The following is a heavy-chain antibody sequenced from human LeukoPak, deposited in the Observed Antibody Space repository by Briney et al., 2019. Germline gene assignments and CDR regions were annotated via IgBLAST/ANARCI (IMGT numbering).Heavy chain of an antibody. CDR2: IIPLFGTA. Sequence: ASVKVYCKASGGTFSSYAISWVRQAPGQGLEWMGRIIPLFGTANYAQKFQGRVTFTTDESTITAYMELSSLRSEDTAVYYCARARCTNGVCLLNWFDPWGQGTLVTVSS. J-gene: IGHJ5*02. CDR3: ARARCTNGVCLLNWFDP. D-gene: IGHD2-8*01. CDR1: GGTFSSYA. V-gene: IGHV1-69*05.